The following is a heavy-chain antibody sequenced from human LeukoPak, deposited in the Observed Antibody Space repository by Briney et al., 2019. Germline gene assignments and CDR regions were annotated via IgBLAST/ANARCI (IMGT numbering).Heavy chain of an antibody. J-gene: IGHJ3*01. CDR1: GFSFSIFA. CDR2: ISGTGGTT. CDR3: AKVEPRSSTGYYGGAFDF. V-gene: IGHV3-23*01. Sequence: PGGSLRLSCAASGFSFSIFALTWVRQVPGKGLEWVAIISGTGGTTYYADSVKGRLTISRDNSKNTLYLQMDSLRVEDTAVFYSAKVEPRSSTGYYGGAFDFWGQGTMVTVSS. D-gene: IGHD3-22*01.